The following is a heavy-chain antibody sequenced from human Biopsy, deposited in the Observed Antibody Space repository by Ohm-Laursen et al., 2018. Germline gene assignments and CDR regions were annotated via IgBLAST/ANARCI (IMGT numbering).Heavy chain of an antibody. CDR1: GFTFSDYY. V-gene: IGHV3-11*01. J-gene: IGHJ4*02. CDR2: ISGIGDTT. CDR3: ARDPTWGSYFDS. Sequence: SLRLSCAASGFTFSDYYMSWIRQAPGRGLEWVSHISGIGDTTYYADSVKGRFTISRDNSKNSLYLQMNSLRAEDTAVYYCARDPTWGSYFDSWGQGSLVTVSS. D-gene: IGHD3-16*01.